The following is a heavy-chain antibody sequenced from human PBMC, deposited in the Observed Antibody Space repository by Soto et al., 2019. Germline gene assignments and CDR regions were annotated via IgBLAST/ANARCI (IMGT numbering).Heavy chain of an antibody. CDR3: ARAGYYDSSGYYYDS. J-gene: IGHJ4*02. Sequence: SETLSLTCAVYGGSFSGYYWSWIRQPPGKGLEWIGEINHSGSTNYNPSLKSRVTISVDTSKNQFSLKLSSVTAADTAAYYCARAGYYDSSGYYYDSWGRGTMATVSS. V-gene: IGHV4-34*01. CDR2: INHSGST. CDR1: GGSFSGYY. D-gene: IGHD3-22*01.